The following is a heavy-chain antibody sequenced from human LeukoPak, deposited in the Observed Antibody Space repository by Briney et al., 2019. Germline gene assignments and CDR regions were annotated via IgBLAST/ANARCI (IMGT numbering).Heavy chain of an antibody. J-gene: IGHJ6*02. CDR1: GFTFSSYG. CDR3: ARDSQPTGGARWIQLWLPHYYYGMDV. D-gene: IGHD5-18*01. Sequence: GGSLRLSCAASGFTFSSYGMHWVRQAPGKGLEWVAVIWYDGSNKYYADSVKGRFTISRDNSKNTLYLQMNSLRAEDTAVYYCARDSQPTGGARWIQLWLPHYYYGMDVWGQGTTVTVSS. V-gene: IGHV3-33*01. CDR2: IWYDGSNK.